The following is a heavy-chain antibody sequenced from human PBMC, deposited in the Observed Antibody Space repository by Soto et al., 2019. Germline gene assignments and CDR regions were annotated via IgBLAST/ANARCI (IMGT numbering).Heavy chain of an antibody. D-gene: IGHD3-9*01. CDR1: GYTFTNYG. CDR2: ISAYNGNT. Sequence: QVQLVQSGAEVKKPGASVKVSCKAPGYTFTNYGLTWVRQAPGQGPEWVGWISAYNGNTHYAQKLQGRVAMTTDTSTSTAYMKLRSLSTNDTPVYYCARAHNDILTYTYTTNFDSWGQGTPVTVSS. J-gene: IGHJ5*01. CDR3: ARAHNDILTYTYTTNFDS. V-gene: IGHV1-18*01.